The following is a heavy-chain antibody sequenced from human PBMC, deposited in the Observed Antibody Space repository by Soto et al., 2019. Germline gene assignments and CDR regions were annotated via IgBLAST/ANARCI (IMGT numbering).Heavy chain of an antibody. V-gene: IGHV4-34*01. D-gene: IGHD4-17*01. CDR3: ARLTVAKVRTGPDY. CDR1: GGAFTGYS. CDR2: VDHNGVT. Sequence: QVQLHQWGAGLVKPSETLSLSCTVVGGAFTGYSWTWIRQPPGKGLEGIGEVDHNGVTNYNPSIKGRFTISLDTSKKQLSLRLTSVTPADTSIYFCARLTVAKVRTGPDYWGQGALDTVSS. J-gene: IGHJ4*02.